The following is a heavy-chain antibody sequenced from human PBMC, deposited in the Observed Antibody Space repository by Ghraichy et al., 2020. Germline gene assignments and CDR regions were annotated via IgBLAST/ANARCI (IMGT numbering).Heavy chain of an antibody. CDR3: ARGGGDGFWSGYYNDY. CDR1: GFTFSSYG. J-gene: IGHJ4*02. Sequence: GGSLRLSCAASGFTFSSYGMHWVRQAPGKGLEWVAVIWYDGSNKYYADSVKGRFTISRDNSKNTLYLQMNSLRAEDTAVYYCARGGGDGFWSGYYNDYWGQGTLVTVSS. V-gene: IGHV3-33*01. D-gene: IGHD3-3*01. CDR2: IWYDGSNK.